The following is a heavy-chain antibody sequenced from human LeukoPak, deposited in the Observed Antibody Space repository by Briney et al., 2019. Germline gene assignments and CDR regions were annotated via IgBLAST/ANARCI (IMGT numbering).Heavy chain of an antibody. D-gene: IGHD3-10*01. CDR1: GYTFTAHY. J-gene: IGHJ6*03. CDR2: IIPIFTTA. Sequence: ASVKVSCKASGYTFTAHYLQWVRQAPGQGLEWMGTIIPIFTTANYAQKFQGRVTITADESTSTAYMELSSLRSEDTAVYYCASRRGNYGSGSYDYYYYYMDVWGKGTTVTISS. V-gene: IGHV1-69*13. CDR3: ASRRGNYGSGSYDYYYYYMDV.